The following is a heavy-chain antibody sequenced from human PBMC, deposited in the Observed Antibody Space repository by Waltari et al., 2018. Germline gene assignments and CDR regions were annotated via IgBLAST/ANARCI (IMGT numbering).Heavy chain of an antibody. Sequence: EVQLVESGGVVVQPGGSLRLSCAASGFTFDDYAMHWVRQAPGKGLEWVSLISWDGGSTYYADSVKGRFTISRDNSKNALYLQMNSLRAEDTAVYYCASSRITMIVVAAPFDYWGQGTLVTVSS. CDR3: ASSRITMIVVAAPFDY. J-gene: IGHJ4*02. D-gene: IGHD3-22*01. CDR1: GFTFDDYA. CDR2: ISWDGGST. V-gene: IGHV3-43D*04.